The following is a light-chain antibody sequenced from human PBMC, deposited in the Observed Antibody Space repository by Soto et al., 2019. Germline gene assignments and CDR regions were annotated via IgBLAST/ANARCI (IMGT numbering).Light chain of an antibody. CDR2: KIS. CDR1: QGLVYSDGNIY. V-gene: IGKV2-30*01. Sequence: EVAMTQSPLSLPVTLGQPASISCKSTQGLVYSDGNIYLNWFHQRPGQSPRRLIHKISDRDSGVPDRFSGSGSGTDFTLEISRVEAEDVGIYYCMQGTHWPFTFGQGTKLEIK. J-gene: IGKJ2*01. CDR3: MQGTHWPFT.